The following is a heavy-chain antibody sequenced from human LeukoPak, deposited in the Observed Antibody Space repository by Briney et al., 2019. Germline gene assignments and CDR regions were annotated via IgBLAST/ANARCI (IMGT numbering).Heavy chain of an antibody. CDR3: ARMQKSLVQGCMDV. D-gene: IGHD6-19*01. J-gene: IGHJ6*02. V-gene: IGHV3-48*04. Sequence: GGPLRLSCAASGFTFSSYSMAWVRQAPGKGLEWISYISGSSNTIYYADSVKGRFTFSRDNAKNSLSLQMNSLRAEDTGIYYCARMQKSLVQGCMDVWGQGTTVTVSS. CDR1: GFTFSSYS. CDR2: ISGSSNTI.